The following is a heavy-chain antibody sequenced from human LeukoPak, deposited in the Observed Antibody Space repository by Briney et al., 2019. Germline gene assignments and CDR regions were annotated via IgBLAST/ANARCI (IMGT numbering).Heavy chain of an antibody. V-gene: IGHV1-18*01. Sequence: ASVKVSCKASGYAFTSYGISWVRQAPGQGLEWMGWISAYNGNTNYAQKFQGRVTITRDTSASTAYMELSSLRSEDTAVYYCARSDYGDYAVYYFDYWGQGTLVTVSS. J-gene: IGHJ4*02. CDR2: ISAYNGNT. D-gene: IGHD4-17*01. CDR3: ARSDYGDYAVYYFDY. CDR1: GYAFTSYG.